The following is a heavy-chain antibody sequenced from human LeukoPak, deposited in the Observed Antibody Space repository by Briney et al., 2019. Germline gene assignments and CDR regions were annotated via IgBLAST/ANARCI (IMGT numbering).Heavy chain of an antibody. CDR1: GFTFDDYA. CDR2: ISWNSGSI. V-gene: IGHV3-9*01. Sequence: GRSLRLSCAASGFTFDDYAIHWVRQAPGKGLEWVSGISWNSGSIGYADSVKGRFTISRDNSKNTLYLQMNSLRAEDTAVYYCAKWTTSLVGATGGVYFDYWGQGTLVTVSS. CDR3: AKWTTSLVGATGGVYFDY. D-gene: IGHD1-26*01. J-gene: IGHJ4*02.